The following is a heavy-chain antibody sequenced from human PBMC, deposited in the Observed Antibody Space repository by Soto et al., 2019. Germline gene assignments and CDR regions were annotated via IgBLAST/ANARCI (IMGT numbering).Heavy chain of an antibody. V-gene: IGHV4-59*01. J-gene: IGHJ4*02. CDR3: VGGGDIAAAGPYFDY. CDR1: GGSISSYY. D-gene: IGHD6-13*01. CDR2: IYYSGST. Sequence: SETLSLTCTVSGGSISSYYWSWIRQPPGKGLEWIGYIYYSGSTNYNPSLKSRVTIPVDTSKNQFSLKLSSVTAADTAVYYCVGGGDIAAAGPYFDYWGQGTLVTVS.